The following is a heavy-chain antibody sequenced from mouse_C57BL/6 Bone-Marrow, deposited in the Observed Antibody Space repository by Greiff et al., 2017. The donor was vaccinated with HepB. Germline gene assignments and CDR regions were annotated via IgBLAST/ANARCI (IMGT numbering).Heavy chain of an antibody. CDR2: IDPNSGGT. J-gene: IGHJ4*01. Sequence: VQLKQPGAELVKPGASVKLSCKASGYTFTSYWMHWVKQRPGRGLEWIGRIDPNSGGTKYNEKFKSKATLTVDKPSSTAYMQLSSLTSADSAVYYCASSNDGYYVGYAMDYWGQGTSVTVSS. V-gene: IGHV1-72*01. CDR1: GYTFTSYW. D-gene: IGHD2-3*01. CDR3: ASSNDGYYVGYAMDY.